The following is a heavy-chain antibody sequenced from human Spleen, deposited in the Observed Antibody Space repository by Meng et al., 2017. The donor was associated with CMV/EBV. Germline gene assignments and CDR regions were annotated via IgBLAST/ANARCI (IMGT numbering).Heavy chain of an antibody. CDR3: ARDSPVFEYGLDV. CDR2: IYSDGRT. Sequence: GGSLRLSCAVSGFPISRNYMSWVRQAPGKGPEWVSLIYSDGRTSYADSLKGRFTISRDTSKNTLYLQMNSLRPEDTALYFCARDSPVFEYGLDVWGQGTTVIVSS. CDR1: GFPISRNY. D-gene: IGHD3-3*01. J-gene: IGHJ6*02. V-gene: IGHV3-66*02.